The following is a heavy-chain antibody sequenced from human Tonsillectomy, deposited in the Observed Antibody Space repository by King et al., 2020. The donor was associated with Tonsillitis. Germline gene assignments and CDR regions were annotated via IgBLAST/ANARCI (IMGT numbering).Heavy chain of an antibody. CDR2: ASYSGST. D-gene: IGHD4-17*01. CDR3: ARAVYGDYPYNWFDP. Sequence: VQLQESGPGLVKPSETLSLTCTVSGGSISSFYWSWLRQPPGKGLEWIGSASYSGSTNYNPSLKSRVTMSVDTSKNQFSLRLTSVTAADSAMYYCARAVYGDYPYNWFDPWGQGTLVTVSS. CDR1: GGSISSFY. V-gene: IGHV4-59*01. J-gene: IGHJ5*02.